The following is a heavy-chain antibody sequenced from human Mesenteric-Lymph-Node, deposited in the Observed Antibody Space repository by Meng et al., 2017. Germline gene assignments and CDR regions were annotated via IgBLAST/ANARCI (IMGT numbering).Heavy chain of an antibody. V-gene: IGHV3-48*04. CDR1: GFTFSSYS. CDR3: ASNDFWSGYYKSFDY. Sequence: GESLKISCEASGFTFSSYSMKWVRQAPGKGLEWVSSISNTGSTIYYADSVKGRFTISRDNAKNLLYLQMNSLRAEDTAVYYCASNDFWSGYYKSFDYWGQGTLVTVSS. J-gene: IGHJ4*02. CDR2: ISNTGSTI. D-gene: IGHD3-3*01.